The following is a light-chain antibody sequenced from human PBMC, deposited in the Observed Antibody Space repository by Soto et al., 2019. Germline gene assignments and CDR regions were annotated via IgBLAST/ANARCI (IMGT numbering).Light chain of an antibody. CDR2: KAS. CDR1: QSISSW. V-gene: IGKV1-5*03. J-gene: IGKJ1*01. CDR3: QQYNSWT. Sequence: EIQMTQSTSTLSASVGDRFTITCRASQSISSWLAWYQQKPGKAPKLLIYKASSLESGVPSRFSGSGSGTELTLTISSLQPDDFATYYCQQYNSWTVGPGTKVEIK.